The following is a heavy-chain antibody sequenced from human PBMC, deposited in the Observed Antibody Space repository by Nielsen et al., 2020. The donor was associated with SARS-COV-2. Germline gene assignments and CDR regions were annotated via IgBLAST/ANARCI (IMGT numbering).Heavy chain of an antibody. Sequence: LETLSLTCTVSGGSISSYYWSWIRQPPGKGLEWIGYIYYSGSTNYNPSLKSRVTISVDTSKNQFSLKLSSVTAADTAVYYCARESPGDGWFDPWGQGTLVTVSS. CDR3: ARESPGDGWFDP. V-gene: IGHV4-59*01. J-gene: IGHJ5*02. CDR2: IYYSGST. D-gene: IGHD3-16*01. CDR1: GGSISSYY.